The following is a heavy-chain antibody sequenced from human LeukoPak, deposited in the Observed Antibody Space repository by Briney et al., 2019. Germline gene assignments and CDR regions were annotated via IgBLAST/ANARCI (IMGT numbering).Heavy chain of an antibody. CDR1: LFTFNNAW. D-gene: IGHD4-11*01. V-gene: IGHV3-15*01. CDR3: IADVAGGSNFADY. CDR2: IKSKSAGGTT. J-gene: IGHJ4*02. Sequence: GGTLRLSCVSSLFTFNNAWKRWVRQAPGKGLQWVCRIKSKSAGGTTDYTSPVKCRFIISRDDSKNSQYLQMNSLKSEDKAVYYCIADVAGGSNFADYWGQGTLVTVSS.